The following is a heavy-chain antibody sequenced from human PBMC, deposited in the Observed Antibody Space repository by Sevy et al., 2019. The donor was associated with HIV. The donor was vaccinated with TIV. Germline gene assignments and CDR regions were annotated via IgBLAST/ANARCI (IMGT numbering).Heavy chain of an antibody. Sequence: SETLSLTCTVSGGSISSSSYYWGWIRQPPGKGLEWIGSIYYSGSTYYNPSLKSRVTISVDTSKNQFSLKRSSVTAADTAVYYCASVMGTQYYYYYYGMDVWGQGTTVTVSS. CDR3: ASVMGTQYYYYYYGMDV. CDR1: GGSISSSSYY. V-gene: IGHV4-39*01. J-gene: IGHJ6*02. CDR2: IYYSGST. D-gene: IGHD2-8*01.